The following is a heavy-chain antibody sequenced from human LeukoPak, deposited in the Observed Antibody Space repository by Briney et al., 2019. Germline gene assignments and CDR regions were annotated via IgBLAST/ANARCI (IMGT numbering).Heavy chain of an antibody. CDR2: ISSNGGST. V-gene: IGHV3-64*01. CDR1: GFTFSSHA. D-gene: IGHD6-19*01. J-gene: IGHJ4*02. Sequence: GGSLRLSCAASGFTFSSHAMHWVRQAPGKGMEYVSGISSNGGSTYYANSVKGRFTISRDNSKNTLYLQMGSLRAEDMAVYYCARVSAVAGNDYWGQGTLVTVSS. CDR3: ARVSAVAGNDY.